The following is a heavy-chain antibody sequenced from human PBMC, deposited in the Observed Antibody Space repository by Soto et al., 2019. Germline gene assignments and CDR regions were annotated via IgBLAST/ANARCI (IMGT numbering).Heavy chain of an antibody. CDR3: ASNWNSSYYYGMDV. CDR1: GFTVSSNY. V-gene: IGHV3-53*04. CDR2: IYSGGST. D-gene: IGHD1-20*01. J-gene: IGHJ6*02. Sequence: GGSLRLSCAASGFTVSSNYMSWVRQAPGKGLEWVSVIYSGGSTYYADSVKGRITISRHNSKNTLYLQMNSMRAEDMAVYYCASNWNSSYYYGMDVWGQGTTVTVSS.